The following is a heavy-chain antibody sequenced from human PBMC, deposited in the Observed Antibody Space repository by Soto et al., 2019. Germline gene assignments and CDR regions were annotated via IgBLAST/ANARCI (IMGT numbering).Heavy chain of an antibody. V-gene: IGHV1-18*01. CDR2: ISAYNGNT. CDR1: GYTFTSYG. CDR3: ARGSATVVYGMDV. Sequence: QVQLVQSGAEVKKPGASVKVSCKASGYTFTSYGISWVRQAPGQGLEWMGWISAYNGNTNYAQKLQDGVTMTTDTATSTDYMELRSLRSDDTAVYYCARGSATVVYGMDVWGQGTTVTVSS. D-gene: IGHD4-17*01. J-gene: IGHJ6*02.